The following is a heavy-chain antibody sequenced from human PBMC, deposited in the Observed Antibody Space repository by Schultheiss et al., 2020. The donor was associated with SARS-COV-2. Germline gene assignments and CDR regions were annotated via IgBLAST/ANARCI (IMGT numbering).Heavy chain of an antibody. Sequence: SETLSLTCTVSGGSISSGGYYWSWIRQAPGKGLEWIGSIYYSGSTYYNPSLKSRVTISVDTSKNQFSLKVTSVTAADTAVYYCARLHGDYFDRNWFDPWGQGILVTVSS. V-gene: IGHV4-39*01. CDR1: GGSISSGGYY. CDR3: ARLHGDYFDRNWFDP. D-gene: IGHD4-17*01. CDR2: IYYSGST. J-gene: IGHJ5*02.